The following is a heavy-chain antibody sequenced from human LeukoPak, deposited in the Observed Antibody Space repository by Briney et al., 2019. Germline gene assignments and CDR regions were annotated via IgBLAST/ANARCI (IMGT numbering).Heavy chain of an antibody. Sequence: ASVKVSCKASGYTFTSYGISWVRQAPGQGLEWMGWISAYNGNTNYAQKLQGRVTMTTDTSTSTAYMELRSLRSDDTAVYYCARVNPYYDILTGYYWYYYMDVWGKGTTVTISS. D-gene: IGHD3-9*01. CDR3: ARVNPYYDILTGYYWYYYMDV. CDR1: GYTFTSYG. J-gene: IGHJ6*03. CDR2: ISAYNGNT. V-gene: IGHV1-18*01.